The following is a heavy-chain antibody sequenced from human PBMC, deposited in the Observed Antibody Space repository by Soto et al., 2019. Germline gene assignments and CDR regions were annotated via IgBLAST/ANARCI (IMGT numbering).Heavy chain of an antibody. CDR1: GYTFTSYA. V-gene: IGHV1-69*13. Sequence: ASVKVSCKASGYTFTSYAISWVRQAPGQGLEWMGGIIPIFGTANYAQKFQGRVTITADESTSTAYMELSSLRSEDTAVYYCAREVVPNAFDIWGQGTMVTVSS. CDR3: AREVVPNAFDI. CDR2: IIPIFGTA. J-gene: IGHJ3*02. D-gene: IGHD2-15*01.